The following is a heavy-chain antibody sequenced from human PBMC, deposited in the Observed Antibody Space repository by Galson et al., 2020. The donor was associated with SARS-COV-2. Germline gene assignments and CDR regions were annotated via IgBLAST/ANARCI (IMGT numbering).Heavy chain of an antibody. CDR2: ITHSGST. D-gene: IGHD6-13*01. Sequence: SETLSLTCAVSGGSFSGYYWSWIRQPQGKGPEWIGEITHSGSTNYNPSLKTRVTISVDTSKNQFSLKLSSVTAADTAVYYCARGRYSSSWYGGSGWFDPWGQGTLVTVSS. J-gene: IGHJ5*02. CDR1: GGSFSGYY. V-gene: IGHV4-34*01. CDR3: ARGRYSSSWYGGSGWFDP.